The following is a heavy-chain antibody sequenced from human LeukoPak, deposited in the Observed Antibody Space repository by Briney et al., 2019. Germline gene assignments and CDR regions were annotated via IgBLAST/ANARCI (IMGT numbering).Heavy chain of an antibody. J-gene: IGHJ6*02. CDR2: IYYSGST. V-gene: IGHV4-31*03. CDR3: AREIDIVVVVAAFGSMDV. D-gene: IGHD2-15*01. Sequence: PSETLSLTCTVSGGSISSGGYYWSWIRQHPGKGLEWIGYIYYSGSTYYNPSLKSRVTISVDTSKNQFSLKLSSVTAADTAVYYCAREIDIVVVVAAFGSMDVWGQGTTVTVSS. CDR1: GGSISSGGYY.